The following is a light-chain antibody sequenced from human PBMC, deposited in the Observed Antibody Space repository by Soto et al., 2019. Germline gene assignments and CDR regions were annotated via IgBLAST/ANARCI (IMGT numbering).Light chain of an antibody. CDR3: AAWDDSLNGVL. Sequence: QSVLTQPPSSSGTPGQRVTISCSGSDSNIGSNTVNWYHQVPGTAPKLLIYRNAQRPSGVPDRFSGSKSGTSASLAISGLQSEDGADYYCAAWDDSLNGVLFGGGTKLTVL. CDR2: RNA. V-gene: IGLV1-44*01. J-gene: IGLJ2*01. CDR1: DSNIGSNT.